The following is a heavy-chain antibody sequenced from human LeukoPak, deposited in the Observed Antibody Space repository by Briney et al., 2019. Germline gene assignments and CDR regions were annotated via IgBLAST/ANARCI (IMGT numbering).Heavy chain of an antibody. J-gene: IGHJ4*02. CDR3: ARGSGWLPDS. V-gene: IGHV4-59*01. Sequence: SETLSLTCTVSGDSINGDYWTWLRQPPGKALEWIGNIFYSGSTHYNPSLKSRVTISVDTSKSQFSLRLSSVTAADTAVYFCARGSGWLPDSWGQGTLVTVSS. CDR2: IFYSGST. CDR1: GDSINGDY. D-gene: IGHD6-19*01.